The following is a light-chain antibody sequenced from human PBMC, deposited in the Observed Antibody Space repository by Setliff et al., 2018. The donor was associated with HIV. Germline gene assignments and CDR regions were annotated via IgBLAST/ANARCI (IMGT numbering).Light chain of an antibody. V-gene: IGLV1-47*01. CDR2: RNN. J-gene: IGLJ1*01. Sequence: QSVLAQPPSASGTPGQRVTISCSGSSSNIGSNYVYWYQQLPGTTPKLLIYRNNQRPSGVPDRFSGSKSGTSASLAISGLRSEDEADYCCSSYTSSSTLEVFGTGTKVTVL. CDR3: SSYTSSSTLEV. CDR1: SSNIGSNY.